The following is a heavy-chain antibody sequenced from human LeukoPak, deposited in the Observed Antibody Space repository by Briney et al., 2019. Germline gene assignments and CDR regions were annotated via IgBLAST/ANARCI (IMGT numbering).Heavy chain of an antibody. CDR2: IGSGSETI. V-gene: IGHV3-48*01. J-gene: IGHJ5*02. CDR3: ARGGVGATIARFDP. Sequence: GGSLRLSCTASGFTFSNYSMNWVRQAPGKGLEWVAYIGSGSETIYYTDSVKGRFTISRDNAKRSLYLLMSRLGPEDTAVYFCARGGVGATIARFDPWGQGTLVTVSS. D-gene: IGHD1-26*01. CDR1: GFTFSNYS.